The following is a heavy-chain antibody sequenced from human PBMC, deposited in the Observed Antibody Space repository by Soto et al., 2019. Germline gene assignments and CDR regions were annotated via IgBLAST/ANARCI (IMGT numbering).Heavy chain of an antibody. J-gene: IGHJ4*02. Sequence: QVQLVQSGTEVKKPGSSVKISCKASGDTFSSYSISWVRQAPGQGLEWMGRIIPILGMANYAQKFQGRVTIXAXXSTSTAYMELSGLRSEDTAVYYCARDGIAAAGIDYWGQGTLVTVSS. CDR1: GDTFSSYS. V-gene: IGHV1-69*08. D-gene: IGHD6-25*01. CDR2: IIPILGMA. CDR3: ARDGIAAAGIDY.